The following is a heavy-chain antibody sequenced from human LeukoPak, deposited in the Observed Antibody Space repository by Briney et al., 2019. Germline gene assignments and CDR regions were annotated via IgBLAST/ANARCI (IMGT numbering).Heavy chain of an antibody. CDR1: GGSISSNNYY. V-gene: IGHV4-39*01. CDR3: QSRFLEWLLDY. CDR2: IYYGGYT. J-gene: IGHJ4*02. D-gene: IGHD3-3*01. Sequence: SETLSLTCTVSGGSISSNNYYWGWIRQPPGKGLEWIGSIYYGGYTYYNPSLKSRVTISVDTSKNQFSLKLSSVTAADPAIYYCQSRFLEWLLDYWGQGTLVTVSS.